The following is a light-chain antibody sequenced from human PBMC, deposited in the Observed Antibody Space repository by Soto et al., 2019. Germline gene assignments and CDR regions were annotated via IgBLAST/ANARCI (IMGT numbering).Light chain of an antibody. J-gene: IGKJ3*01. V-gene: IGKV3-20*01. CDR3: QQYGTSLFT. CDR1: QSVSSNY. Sequence: EIVLTQSPGTLSLSPGERATLSCRASQSVSSNYLAWYHQKPGQAPRLLISGASSRATGIPDRFSGSGSGTNFTLTISRLEPEDFAVYYCQQYGTSLFTFGPGTTVDIK. CDR2: GAS.